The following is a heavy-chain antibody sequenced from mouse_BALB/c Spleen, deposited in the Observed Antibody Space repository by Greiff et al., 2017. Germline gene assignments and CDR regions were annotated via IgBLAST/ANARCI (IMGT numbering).Heavy chain of an antibody. D-gene: IGHD1-1*01. CDR3: ARNYYGSSYVSWYFDV. CDR1: GFTFSSYA. Sequence: EVKVVESGGGLVKPGGSLKLSCAASGFTFSSYAMSWVRQTPEKRLEWVATISSGGSYTYYPDSVKGRFTISRDNAKNTLYLQMSSLRSEDTAMYYCARNYYGSSYVSWYFDVWGAGTTVTVSS. V-gene: IGHV5-9-3*01. CDR2: ISSGGSYT. J-gene: IGHJ1*01.